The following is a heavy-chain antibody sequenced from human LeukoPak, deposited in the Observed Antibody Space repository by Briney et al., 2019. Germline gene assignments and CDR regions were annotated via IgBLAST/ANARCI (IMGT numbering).Heavy chain of an antibody. V-gene: IGHV3-30*04. J-gene: IGHJ4*02. CDR2: ISHDGSNT. CDR1: AFTFSGYA. Sequence: PGGSLRLSCAASAFTFSGYALHWVRQAPGKGLEWVALISHDGSNTDYADSVKGRFTISRDNSKNTLFLQMNSLRAEDTGLYYCARDRASVVLRPLLDYWGQGTLVTVSS. D-gene: IGHD3-3*01. CDR3: ARDRASVVLRPLLDY.